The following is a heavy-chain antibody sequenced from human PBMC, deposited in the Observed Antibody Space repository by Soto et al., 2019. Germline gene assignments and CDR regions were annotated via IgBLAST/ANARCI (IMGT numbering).Heavy chain of an antibody. CDR3: ARADSSSSEYGPGY. CDR2: IIPIFGTA. J-gene: IGHJ4*02. D-gene: IGHD6-6*01. V-gene: IGHV1-69*01. CDR1: GGTFSSYA. Sequence: QVQLVQSGAEVKKPGSSVMVSCKASGGTFSSYAISWVRQAPGQGLEWMGGIIPIFGTANYAQKFQGRVTITADESTSTAYIELRSLRSEDTAVYYCARADSSSSEYGPGYWGQGTLVTVSS.